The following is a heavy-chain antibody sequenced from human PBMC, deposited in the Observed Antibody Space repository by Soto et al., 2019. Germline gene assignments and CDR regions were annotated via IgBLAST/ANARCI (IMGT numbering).Heavy chain of an antibody. J-gene: IGHJ4*02. CDR2: ISAYNGNT. Sequence: APVKGSCKAAGYTFTSYGISWGRQAPGQGLEWMGWISAYNGNTNYAQKLQGRVTMTTDTSTSTAYMGLRSLRSDDTAVYYCGRTRSDYGDYASYWGQGTLVTVSS. D-gene: IGHD4-17*01. CDR3: GRTRSDYGDYASY. CDR1: GYTFTSYG. V-gene: IGHV1-18*01.